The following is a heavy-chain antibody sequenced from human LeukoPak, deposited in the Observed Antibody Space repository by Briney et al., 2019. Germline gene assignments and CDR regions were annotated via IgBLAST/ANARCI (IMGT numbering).Heavy chain of an antibody. CDR1: GLTVSSSY. CDR2: IYIGDNP. J-gene: IGHJ4*02. V-gene: IGHV3-53*04. CDR3: ARVRPWVFDY. Sequence: GGSLRLSCAATGLTVSSSYMSWVRQAPGKGLEWVSIIYIGDNPHYTDSVKGRFTISRHNSKNTLYLQMNNLRAEDTAVYYCARVRPWVFDYWGQGTLVTVSS.